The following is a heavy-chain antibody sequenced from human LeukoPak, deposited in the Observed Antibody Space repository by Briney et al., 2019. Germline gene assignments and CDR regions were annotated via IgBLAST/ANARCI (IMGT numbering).Heavy chain of an antibody. CDR2: IYYSGST. D-gene: IGHD2-8*01. Sequence: SETLSLTCTLSGGSISSYYWSWIRQPPGKGLAWIGYIYYSGSTNYNPSLKSRVTISVDTSKNQFSLKLSSVTAADTAVYYCAKVRRGYCTNGVCHRWFDPWGQGTLVTVSS. V-gene: IGHV4-59*01. J-gene: IGHJ5*02. CDR3: AKVRRGYCTNGVCHRWFDP. CDR1: GGSISSYY.